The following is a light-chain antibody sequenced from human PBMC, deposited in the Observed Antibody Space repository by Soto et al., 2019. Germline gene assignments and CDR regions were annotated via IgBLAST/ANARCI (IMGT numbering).Light chain of an antibody. Sequence: DIQMTQSPSTLSASVGDRVTITCRASQSISSWLAWYQQKPGKAPKLLIYDASSLESGVPSRFSGSGSGTEFTLTISSLQPDDFATSDGQQYNSYSPWTVGQGTKVEIK. V-gene: IGKV1-5*01. CDR1: QSISSW. CDR2: DAS. J-gene: IGKJ1*01. CDR3: QQYNSYSPWT.